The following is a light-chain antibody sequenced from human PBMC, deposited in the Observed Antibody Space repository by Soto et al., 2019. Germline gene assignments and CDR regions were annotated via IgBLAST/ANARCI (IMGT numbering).Light chain of an antibody. V-gene: IGKV3-15*01. CDR3: QQYNSWPT. CDR2: GAS. Sequence: EIIMTQSPATRSVSPGEGATLSCRTSHSISTNLAWYQHKRGQSPRLLVYGASTRATGVPARFSGSGSGAEFTLSISSRQSEEFAVYYCQQYNSWPTFGGGTKVEIK. CDR1: HSISTN. J-gene: IGKJ4*01.